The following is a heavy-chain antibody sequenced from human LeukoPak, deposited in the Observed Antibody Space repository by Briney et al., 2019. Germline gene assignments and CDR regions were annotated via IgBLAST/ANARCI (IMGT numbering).Heavy chain of an antibody. V-gene: IGHV1-46*01. CDR3: ARFEKRGQTGLQ. Sequence: ASVKVSCKASGYTFTSYYMHWVRQAPGKGLEWMGIINPSGGSTSYAQKFQGRVTMTRDTSTSTVYMELSSLRSEDTAVYYCARFEKRGQTGLQWGQGTLVTVSS. D-gene: IGHD1-14*01. CDR2: INPSGGST. J-gene: IGHJ4*02. CDR1: GYTFTSYY.